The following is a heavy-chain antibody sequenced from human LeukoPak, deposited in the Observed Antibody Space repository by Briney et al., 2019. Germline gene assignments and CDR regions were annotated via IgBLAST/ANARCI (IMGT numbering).Heavy chain of an antibody. V-gene: IGHV5-51*01. J-gene: IGHJ4*02. CDR1: GYSFISYW. D-gene: IGHD6-19*01. CDR3: ARRWAVAGAFDY. CDR2: IYPGDSAT. Sequence: GESLKISCKGSGYSFISYWIGWVRQMPGKGLEWMAMIYPGDSATRYSPSFQGQVTVSADKSISTAYLQWSSLKAPDTAMYYCARRWAVAGAFDYWGQGTLVTVSS.